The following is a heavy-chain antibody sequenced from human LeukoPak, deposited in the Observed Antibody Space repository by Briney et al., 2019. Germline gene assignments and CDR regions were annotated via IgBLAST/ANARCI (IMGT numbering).Heavy chain of an antibody. Sequence: SVTVSFMASGGTFSSYAISWVRQAPGQGLEWMGGIIPIFGTANYVQKFQGRDTITADESTRTAYMELSRQTSEETAVYYCARDLKYYDILTGYSLGGNDYYYGKDVWGQGNTVTVSS. J-gene: IGHJ6*02. V-gene: IGHV1-69*13. CDR3: ARDLKYYDILTGYSLGGNDYYYGKDV. D-gene: IGHD3-9*01. CDR1: GGTFSSYA. CDR2: IIPIFGTA.